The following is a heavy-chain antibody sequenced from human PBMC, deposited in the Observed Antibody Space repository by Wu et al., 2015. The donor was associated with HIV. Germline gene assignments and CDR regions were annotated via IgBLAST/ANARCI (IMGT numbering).Heavy chain of an antibody. CDR3: AKDLKTLQAYGDYALDP. V-gene: IGHV1-18*01. Sequence: QVQLVQSGAEVKKPGASVKVSCTASGYSFPKYGITWVRQAPGQGLEWMGWVNPGTGYTNYAQKFQGRVTMTRDTSITTAYMELSRLTFDDTAIYYCAKDLKTLQAYGDYALDPWGQGTLVTVSS. CDR2: VNPGTGYT. CDR1: GYSFPKYG. D-gene: IGHD4-17*01. J-gene: IGHJ5*02.